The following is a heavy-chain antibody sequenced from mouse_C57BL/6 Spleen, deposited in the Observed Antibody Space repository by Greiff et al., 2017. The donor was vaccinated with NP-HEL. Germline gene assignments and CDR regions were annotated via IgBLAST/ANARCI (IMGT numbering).Heavy chain of an antibody. Sequence: QVQLQQPGAELVKPGASVKMSCKASGYTFTSYWITWVKQRPGQGLEWIGDIYPGSGSTNYNEKFKSKATLTVDTSSSTAYMQLSSLTSEDSAVYYCARFGDGYYPSYWYFDVWGTGTTVTVSS. CDR1: GYTFTSYW. D-gene: IGHD2-3*01. CDR2: IYPGSGST. J-gene: IGHJ1*03. CDR3: ARFGDGYYPSYWYFDV. V-gene: IGHV1-55*01.